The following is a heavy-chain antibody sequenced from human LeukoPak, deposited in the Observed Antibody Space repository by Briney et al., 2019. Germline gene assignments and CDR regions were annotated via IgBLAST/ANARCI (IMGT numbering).Heavy chain of an antibody. CDR2: ISYDGSNK. V-gene: IGHV3-30-3*01. CDR3: AKEAHEGYSSS. Sequence: GRSLRLSCAASGFTFSSYAMHWVRQAPGKGLEWVAVISYDGSNKYYADSVKGRFTISRDNSKNTLYLQMNSLRAEDTAVYYCAKEAHEGYSSSWGQGTLVTVSS. J-gene: IGHJ4*02. CDR1: GFTFSSYA. D-gene: IGHD6-13*01.